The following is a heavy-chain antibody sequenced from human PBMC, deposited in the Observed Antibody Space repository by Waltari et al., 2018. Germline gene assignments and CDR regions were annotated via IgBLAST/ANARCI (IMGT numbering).Heavy chain of an antibody. CDR2: ISSDGSRK. D-gene: IGHD2-8*02. V-gene: IGHV3-30*03. CDR3: ASCTGGNCYYYGFDV. Sequence: QVQLVESGGGVVQPGRSLRLPFAASGFIFCPSGMQWVRQSPGRGLEWVAVISSDGSRKSYADSVKGRFSISRDNSKNSLSLEMNSLRPEDTAVYYCASCTGGNCYYYGFDVWGQGTTVTVSS. CDR1: GFIFCPSG. J-gene: IGHJ6*02.